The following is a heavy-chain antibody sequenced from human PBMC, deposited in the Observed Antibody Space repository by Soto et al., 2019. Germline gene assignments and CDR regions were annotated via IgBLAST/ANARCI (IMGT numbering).Heavy chain of an antibody. Sequence: GGSLRLSCAASGFTFSSYAISCVLQAPGEGLEGVSAISGSGGSTYYADSVKSRFTISRDNSKNPLYLQLNSLRAADTAVYYCAKYCVSGTCYPGYYDCGMDDWGQGTTVTVSS. CDR3: AKYCVSGTCYPGYYDCGMDD. V-gene: IGHV3-23*01. D-gene: IGHD2-15*01. J-gene: IGHJ6*02. CDR2: ISGSGGST. CDR1: GFTFSSYA.